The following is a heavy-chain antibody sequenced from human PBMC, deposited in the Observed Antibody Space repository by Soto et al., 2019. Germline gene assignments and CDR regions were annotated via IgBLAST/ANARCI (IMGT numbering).Heavy chain of an antibody. V-gene: IGHV3-33*01. CDR1: GFTFSSYG. CDR3: ARDGGDYGEDGGGLYYYYCMDF. CDR2: IWYDGSNK. J-gene: IGHJ6*03. Sequence: GGSLRLSCAASGFTFSSYGMHWVRQAPGKGLEWVAVIWYDGSNKYYADSVKGRFTITRDNSKNTLYLQMNSLRAEDTAVYYWARDGGDYGEDGGGLYYYYCMDFWGNGTTVTVSS. D-gene: IGHD4-17*01.